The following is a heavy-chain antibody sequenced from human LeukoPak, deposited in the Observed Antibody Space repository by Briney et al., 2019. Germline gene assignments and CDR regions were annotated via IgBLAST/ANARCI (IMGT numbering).Heavy chain of an antibody. D-gene: IGHD1-1*01. J-gene: IGHJ3*02. V-gene: IGHV4-59*04. CDR1: GGSISSYY. Sequence: SETLSLTCTVSGGSISSYYWSWIRQPPGKGLEWIGSIYYSGSTYYNPSLKSRVTISVDTSKNQFSLKLSSVTAADTAVYYCARWTNFHAFDIWGQGTLVTVSS. CDR3: ARWTNFHAFDI. CDR2: IYYSGST.